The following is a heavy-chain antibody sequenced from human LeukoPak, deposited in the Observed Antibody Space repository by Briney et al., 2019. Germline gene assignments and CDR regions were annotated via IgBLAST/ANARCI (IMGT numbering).Heavy chain of an antibody. CDR1: GFTFDDYA. D-gene: IGHD6-13*01. CDR2: ISWNSGSI. V-gene: IGHV3-9*01. J-gene: IGHJ4*02. Sequence: GRSLRLSCAAPGFTFDDYAMHWVRQAPGKGLEWVSGISWNSGSIGYADSVKGRFTISRDNAKNSLYLQMNSLRAEDTALYYCAKDRRIAAAGYYFDYWGQGTLVSVSS. CDR3: AKDRRIAAAGYYFDY.